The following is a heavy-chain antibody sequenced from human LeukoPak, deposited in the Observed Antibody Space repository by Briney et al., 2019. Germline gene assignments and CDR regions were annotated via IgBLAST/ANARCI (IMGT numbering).Heavy chain of an antibody. Sequence: PGGSLRLSCAASGFTVSSNYMSWVRQAPGKGLEWVSVIYSGGNTYYADSVQGRFTISRDNSKNTLYLQMNSLRAEDTAVYYCARHDSSGYYYVDWGQGTLVTVSS. CDR2: IYSGGNT. V-gene: IGHV3-53*01. D-gene: IGHD3-22*01. J-gene: IGHJ4*02. CDR1: GFTVSSNY. CDR3: ARHDSSGYYYVD.